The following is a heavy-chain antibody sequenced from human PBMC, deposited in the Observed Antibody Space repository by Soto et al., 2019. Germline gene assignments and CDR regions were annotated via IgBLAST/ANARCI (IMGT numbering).Heavy chain of an antibody. D-gene: IGHD3-3*01. CDR1: GFSPTTSGVG. V-gene: IGHV2-5*02. J-gene: IGHJ4*02. Sequence: QITLNESVPTQVKPRQTLTLTCTFSGFSPTTSGVGVGWIRQSPGKAPEWLALIYWDDDKRYSPSLKSRLTITKDTSKNQVVLTMADLDPADTATYYCAHRVLRTVFGLVTTTAIYFDFWGQGTPVAVSS. CDR2: IYWDDDK. CDR3: AHRVLRTVFGLVTTTAIYFDF.